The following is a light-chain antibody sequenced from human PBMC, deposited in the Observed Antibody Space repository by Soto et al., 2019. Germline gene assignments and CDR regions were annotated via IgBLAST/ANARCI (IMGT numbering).Light chain of an antibody. Sequence: EIVFTQSPGTLSLSPGERYTLSCMASQSLSSSQLAWYQQKPGQAPRLLIHDASSRATGISDRFTGSGSGTDFTLTITTLEPEDFAVYYCQQYGSSPRTFGLGTKVDIK. J-gene: IGKJ1*01. V-gene: IGKV3-20*01. CDR1: QSLSSSQ. CDR2: DAS. CDR3: QQYGSSPRT.